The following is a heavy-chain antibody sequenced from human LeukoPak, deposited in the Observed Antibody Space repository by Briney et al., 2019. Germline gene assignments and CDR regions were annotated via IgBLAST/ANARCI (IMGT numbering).Heavy chain of an antibody. Sequence: GGSLRLSCAASGFTFSNYWMTWVRQAPGKGLEWVAHINQDGSEEHYMDSVKARFTISRDNAKNSLSLQMNSLRAEDTAVYYCVRDGGVSGYDLLDYWGQGTLATVSS. CDR1: GFTFSNYW. CDR2: INQDGSEE. CDR3: VRDGGVSGYDLLDY. J-gene: IGHJ4*02. D-gene: IGHD5-12*01. V-gene: IGHV3-7*01.